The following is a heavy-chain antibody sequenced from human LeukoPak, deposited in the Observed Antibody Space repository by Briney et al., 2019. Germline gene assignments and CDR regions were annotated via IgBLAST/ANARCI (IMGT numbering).Heavy chain of an antibody. CDR2: INHSGST. CDR1: GGSFGGYY. D-gene: IGHD5-12*01. V-gene: IGHV4-34*01. Sequence: SETLSLTCAVYGGSFGGYYWSWIRQPPGKGLEWIGEINHSGSTNYNPSLKSRVTISVDTSKNQFSLKLSSVTAADTAVYYCAGEVATISTWGQGTLVTVSS. J-gene: IGHJ5*02. CDR3: AGEVATIST.